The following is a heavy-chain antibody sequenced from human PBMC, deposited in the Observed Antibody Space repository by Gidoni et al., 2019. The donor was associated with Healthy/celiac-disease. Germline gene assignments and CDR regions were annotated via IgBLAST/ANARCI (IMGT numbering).Heavy chain of an antibody. J-gene: IGHJ5*02. V-gene: IGHV4-34*01. CDR2: INHSGST. CDR1: GGSFSGYY. D-gene: IGHD6-19*01. Sequence: QVQLQQWGAGLLKPSETLSLTCAVYGGSFSGYYWSWIRQPPGKGLEWIGEINHSGSTNYNPSLNGRVPHSVDTSKNPFSLKLSSVTAADTAVYYCARGTGIAIAGTSWFDPWGQGTLVTVSS. CDR3: ARGTGIAIAGTSWFDP.